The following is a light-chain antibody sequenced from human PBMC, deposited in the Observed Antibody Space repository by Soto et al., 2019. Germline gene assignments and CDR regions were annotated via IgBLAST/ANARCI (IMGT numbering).Light chain of an antibody. CDR2: AAS. CDR3: QQSYRAPLT. J-gene: IGKJ3*01. V-gene: IGKV1-39*01. CDR1: QTISTY. Sequence: DIQMTQSPSSLSASVGDRVTITFRASQTISTYLNWYQQKPGKAPKLLIHAASSLQSGVPSRFSGSGSGTDFTLTISNLQPEDFATYYCQQSYRAPLTFGPGTKVDIK.